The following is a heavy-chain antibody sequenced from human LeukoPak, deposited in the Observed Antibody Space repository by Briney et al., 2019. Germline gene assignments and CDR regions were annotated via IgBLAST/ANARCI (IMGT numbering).Heavy chain of an antibody. Sequence: PSETLSLTCAVYGGSFSSYYWGWIRQPPGKGLEWIGSIYYSGSTYYNPSLKSRVTISVDTSKNQFSLKLSSVTAADTAVYYCARHKRDTPWELLRGYFDYWGQGTLVTVSS. D-gene: IGHD1-26*01. CDR1: GGSFSSYY. CDR3: ARHKRDTPWELLRGYFDY. J-gene: IGHJ4*02. CDR2: IYYSGST. V-gene: IGHV4-39*01.